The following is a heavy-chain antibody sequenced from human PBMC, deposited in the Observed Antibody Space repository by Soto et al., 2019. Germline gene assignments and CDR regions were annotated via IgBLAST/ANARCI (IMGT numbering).Heavy chain of an antibody. V-gene: IGHV1-46*01. D-gene: IGHD3-10*01. CDR3: AQGGGVLLWFGEFPMDV. J-gene: IGHJ6*02. CDR2: INPSGGST. CDR1: GYTFTSYY. Sequence: ASVKVSCKASGYTFTSYYMHWVRQAPGQGLEWMGIINPSGGSTSYAQKFQGRVTMTRDTSTSTVYMELSGLRSEDTAVYYCAQGGGVLLWFGEFPMDVWGQGTTVTVSS.